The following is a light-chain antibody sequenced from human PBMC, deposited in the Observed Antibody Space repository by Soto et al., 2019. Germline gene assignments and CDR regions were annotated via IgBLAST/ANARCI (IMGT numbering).Light chain of an antibody. Sequence: EIVMTDSPATLSVSPGERATLSCRASQSVSSSYLAWYQQKPGQAPRLLIYAASNRATGIPDRFSGSGSGTEFTLTISRLEPEDFAVYYCKQYGSSGTCGQGTKVDI. V-gene: IGKV3-20*01. CDR2: AAS. CDR1: QSVSSSY. J-gene: IGKJ1*01. CDR3: KQYGSSGT.